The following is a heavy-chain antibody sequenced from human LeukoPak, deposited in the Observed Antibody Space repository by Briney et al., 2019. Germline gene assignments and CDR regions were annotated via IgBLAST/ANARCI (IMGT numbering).Heavy chain of an antibody. CDR1: GFTFSSYW. Sequence: GGSLRLSCAASGFTFSSYWMSWVRQAPGKGLEWVANIKQDGSEEHYVDSVKGRFTISRDNAKNSLYLQMNSLRAEDTALYYCAKAAAAPGFDFWGQGTLVTVSS. J-gene: IGHJ4*02. CDR3: AKAAAAPGFDF. V-gene: IGHV3-7*03. CDR2: IKQDGSEE. D-gene: IGHD6-13*01.